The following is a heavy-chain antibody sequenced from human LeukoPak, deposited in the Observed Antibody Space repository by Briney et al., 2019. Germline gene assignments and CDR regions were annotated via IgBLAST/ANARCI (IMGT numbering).Heavy chain of an antibody. J-gene: IGHJ4*02. D-gene: IGHD4-23*01. Sequence: GGSLRLSCTASGFTFGDYAMSWVRQAPGKGLEWVGFIRSKAYGGTTEYAAPVKGRFTISRDDSKTIAYLQMNSLKTEDTAVYYCTRDLKLDYWGQGSLVTVSS. CDR3: TRDLKLDY. CDR2: IRSKAYGGTT. V-gene: IGHV3-49*04. CDR1: GFTFGDYA.